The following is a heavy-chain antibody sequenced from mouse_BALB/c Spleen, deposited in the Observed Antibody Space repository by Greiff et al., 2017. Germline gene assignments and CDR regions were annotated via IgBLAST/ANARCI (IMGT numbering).Heavy chain of an antibody. CDR1: GYTFTDYA. V-gene: IGHV1S137*01. CDR2: ISTYYGDA. Sequence: VKLQESGAELVRPGVSVKISCKGSGYTFTDYAMHWVKQSHAKSLEWIGVISTYYGDASYNQKFKGKATMTVDKSSSTAYMELARLTSEDSAIYYCARWGDAMDYWGQGTSVTVSS. CDR3: ARWGDAMDY. J-gene: IGHJ4*01.